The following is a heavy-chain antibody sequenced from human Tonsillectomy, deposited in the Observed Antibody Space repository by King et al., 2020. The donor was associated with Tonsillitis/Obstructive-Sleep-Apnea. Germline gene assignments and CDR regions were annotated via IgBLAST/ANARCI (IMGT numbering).Heavy chain of an antibody. CDR1: GYTFTSYG. V-gene: IGHV1-18*01. J-gene: IGHJ4*02. CDR3: AREPYNNYIFDY. D-gene: IGHD4-11*01. CDR2: ISTYKGNT. Sequence: QLVQSGAEVKRPGASVKVSCKASGYTFTSYGISWVRQAPGQGLEWMGWISTYKGNTNHAQKLQGRVTMTTDTSTSTAYMELRSLRSGDTAVYYCAREPYNNYIFDYWGQGTLVTVSS.